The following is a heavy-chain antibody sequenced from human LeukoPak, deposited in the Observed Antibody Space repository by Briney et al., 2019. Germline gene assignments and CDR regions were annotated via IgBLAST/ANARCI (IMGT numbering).Heavy chain of an antibody. V-gene: IGHV4-38-2*02. J-gene: IGHJ6*03. Sequence: SETLSLTCTVSGYSISSGYYWGWIRQPPGKGLEWIGSIYYSGSTYYNPSPKSRVTISVDTSKNQFSLKLSSVTAADTAVYYCARHFGWQAAAGTRYYYYYYMDVWGKGTTVTISS. CDR3: ARHFGWQAAAGTRYYYYYYMDV. CDR2: IYYSGST. CDR1: GYSISSGYY. D-gene: IGHD6-13*01.